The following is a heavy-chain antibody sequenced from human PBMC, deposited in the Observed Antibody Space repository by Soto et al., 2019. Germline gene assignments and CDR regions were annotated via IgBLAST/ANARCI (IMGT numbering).Heavy chain of an antibody. CDR3: AKDIEEVVYYYGMDV. V-gene: IGHV3-30*18. CDR2: ISYDGNNK. Sequence: QVQLVESGGGVVQPGKSLRLSCAASGFTFSSYGMHWVRQAPGKGLEWVGLISYDGNNKFYADSVKGRFTISRDNSKNTLFLQMNSLRAEDTALYYCAKDIEEVVYYYGMDVWGQGPTVTVSS. D-gene: IGHD1-26*01. CDR1: GFTFSSYG. J-gene: IGHJ6*02.